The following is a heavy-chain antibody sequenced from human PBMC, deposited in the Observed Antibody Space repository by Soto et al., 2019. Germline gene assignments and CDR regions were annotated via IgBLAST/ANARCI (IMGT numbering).Heavy chain of an antibody. CDR3: ARDRYGL. Sequence: PSETLSLTCSVSGGSVNNKTYYWSWIRQPPGKRLEWIGRIYTSGSTNYNPSLKSRVTISVDTSKNQFPLKLSSVTAADTAGYYCARDRYGLWGQGTLVTVSS. J-gene: IGHJ5*02. CDR2: IYTSGST. CDR1: GGSVNNKTYY. V-gene: IGHV4-61*01.